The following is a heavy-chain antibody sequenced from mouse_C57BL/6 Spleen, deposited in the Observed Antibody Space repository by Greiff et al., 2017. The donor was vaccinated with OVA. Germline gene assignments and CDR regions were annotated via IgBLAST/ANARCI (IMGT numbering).Heavy chain of an antibody. CDR2: ISSGGDYI. CDR1: GFTFSSYA. CDR3: TREAARRYAMDY. V-gene: IGHV5-9-1*02. Sequence: DVMLVESGEGLVKPGGSLKLSCAASGFTFSSYAMSWVRQTPEKRLEWVAYISSGGDYIYYADTVKGRFTISRDNARNTLYLQMSSLKSEDTAMYYCTREAARRYAMDYWGQGTSVTVSS. J-gene: IGHJ4*01.